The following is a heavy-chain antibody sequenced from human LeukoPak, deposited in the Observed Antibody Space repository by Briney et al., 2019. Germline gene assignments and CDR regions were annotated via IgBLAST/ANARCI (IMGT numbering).Heavy chain of an antibody. J-gene: IGHJ4*02. CDR1: GFTLSDHN. D-gene: IGHD6-6*01. V-gene: IGHV3-72*01. CDR2: SRNKVNSYTT. Sequence: GGSLILSCAASGFTLSDHNMDWVRQVPGKGLEWVGRSRNKVNSYTTDYAASVKGRFTISRDDSKNSLNLQMNSLKTEDTAVYYCARVEYSSSSWVYWGQGTLVTVSS. CDR3: ARVEYSSSSWVY.